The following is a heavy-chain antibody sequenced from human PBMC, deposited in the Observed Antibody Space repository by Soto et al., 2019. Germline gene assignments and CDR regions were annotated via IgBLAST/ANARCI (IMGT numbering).Heavy chain of an antibody. CDR3: ARAPPRGIAAPGTWGSGMDV. CDR2: ISYDGSNK. D-gene: IGHD6-13*01. V-gene: IGHV3-30*04. Sequence: AGGSLRLSCAASGFSFSSYSMHWVRQAPGKGLEWVAVISYDGSNKYYAGSVKGRFTITRDSSKNTVSLQMNSLRLEDTAVYYCARAPPRGIAAPGTWGSGMDVWGQGTTVTVSS. CDR1: GFSFSSYS. J-gene: IGHJ6*02.